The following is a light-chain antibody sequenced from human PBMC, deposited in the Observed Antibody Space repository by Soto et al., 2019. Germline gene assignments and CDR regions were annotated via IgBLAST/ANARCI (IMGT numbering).Light chain of an antibody. J-gene: IGLJ1*01. V-gene: IGLV2-14*01. CDR2: DVS. Sequence: QSALTQPASVSGSPGQSITISCTGTSSDVGGYNYVSWYQQHPAKPPKIMIYDVSNRPSGVSNRFSGSKSGNTASLTISGLQAEDEADYYCSSYTSSSTLLYVFGTGTKLTVL. CDR1: SSDVGGYNY. CDR3: SSYTSSSTLLYV.